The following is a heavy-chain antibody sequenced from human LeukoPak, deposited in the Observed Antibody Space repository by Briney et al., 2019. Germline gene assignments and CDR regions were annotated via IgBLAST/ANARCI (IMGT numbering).Heavy chain of an antibody. CDR1: GGTFSSYA. V-gene: IGHV1-69*05. D-gene: IGHD3-22*01. CDR2: IIPIFGTA. J-gene: IGHJ4*02. Sequence: SVKVSCKASGGTFSSYAISWVRQAPGQGLEWMGGIIPIFGTANYAQKFQGRVTITTDESTSTAYMELSSLRSEDTAVYYCARGPPYYYDSSGYYYFDYWGQGTLVTVSS. CDR3: ARGPPYYYDSSGYYYFDY.